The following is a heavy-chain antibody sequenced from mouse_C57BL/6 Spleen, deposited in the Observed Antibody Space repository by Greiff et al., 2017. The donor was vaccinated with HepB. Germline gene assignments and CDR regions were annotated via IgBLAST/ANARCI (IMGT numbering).Heavy chain of an antibody. CDR3: ARIYYDSWFAY. CDR2: ISDGGSYT. CDR1: GFTFSSYA. V-gene: IGHV5-4*01. J-gene: IGHJ3*01. D-gene: IGHD2-4*01. Sequence: EVQVVESGGGLVKPGGSLKLSCAASGFTFSSYAMSWVRQTPEKRLEWVATISDGGSYTYYPDNVKGRFTISRDNAKNNLYLQMSHLKSEDTAMYYCARIYYDSWFAYWGQGTLVTVSA.